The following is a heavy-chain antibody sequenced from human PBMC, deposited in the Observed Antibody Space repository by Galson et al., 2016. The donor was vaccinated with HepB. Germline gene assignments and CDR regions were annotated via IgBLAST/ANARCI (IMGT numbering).Heavy chain of an antibody. V-gene: IGHV4-61*02. CDR3: ARNVAVFAIRPYYYGVDV. D-gene: IGHD2-8*02. Sequence: TLSLTCTVSGGSITSGSSYYNWIRQPAGKGLEWLGRVDTSGSTNYSPSLKSRVTISLDTSKNQLSLKLTSVTAADTAVYYCARNVAVFAIRPYYYGVDVWGKGTTVTVSS. CDR2: VDTSGST. J-gene: IGHJ6*04. CDR1: GGSITSGSSY.